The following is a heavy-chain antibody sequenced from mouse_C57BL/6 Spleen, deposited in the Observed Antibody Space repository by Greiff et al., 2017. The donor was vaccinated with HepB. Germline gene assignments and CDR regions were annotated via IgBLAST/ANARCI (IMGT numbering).Heavy chain of an antibody. V-gene: IGHV3-6*01. CDR2: ISYDGSN. CDR1: GYSITSGYY. J-gene: IGHJ2*01. CDR3: ASYGNYQGYYFDY. Sequence: EVKLEESGPGLVKPSQSLSLTCSVPGYSITSGYYWNWIRQFPGNKLEWMGYISYDGSNNYNPSLKNRISITRDTSKNQFFLKLNSVTTEDTATYYCASYGNYQGYYFDYWGQGTTLTVSS. D-gene: IGHD2-1*01.